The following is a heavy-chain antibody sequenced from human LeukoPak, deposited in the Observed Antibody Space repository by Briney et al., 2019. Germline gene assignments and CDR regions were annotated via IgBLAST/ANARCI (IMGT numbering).Heavy chain of an antibody. D-gene: IGHD3-22*01. CDR2: INSDDSRT. J-gene: IGHJ4*02. CDR1: GFTFSAFW. Sequence: GGSLRLSCAASGFTFSAFWTHWVRQAPGKGLVWVSRINSDDSRTTYADSVKGRFTISSDNAKNTLYLQMNSLRAEDTAVYYCVRGLVHDTSGYYSDYWGQGTLVTVSS. V-gene: IGHV3-74*01. CDR3: VRGLVHDTSGYYSDY.